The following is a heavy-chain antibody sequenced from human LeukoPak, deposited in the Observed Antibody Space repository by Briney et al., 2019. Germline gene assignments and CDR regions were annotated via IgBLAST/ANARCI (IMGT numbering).Heavy chain of an antibody. CDR2: ISFDGNYK. Sequence: GGSLRLSCATSGFIFDTYAMHWVRQAPGKGLEWVAFISFDGNYKYYADSVKGRFTISRDNAKNTLYLQMNSLRAEDTAVYYCASGYYDYVWGSYRSPNLGYWGQGTLVTVSS. J-gene: IGHJ4*02. D-gene: IGHD3-16*02. CDR3: ASGYYDYVWGSYRSPNLGY. V-gene: IGHV3-30-3*02. CDR1: GFIFDTYA.